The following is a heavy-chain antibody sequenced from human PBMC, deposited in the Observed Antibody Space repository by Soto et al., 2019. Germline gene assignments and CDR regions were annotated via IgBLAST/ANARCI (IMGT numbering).Heavy chain of an antibody. Sequence: RRLSCAASGFTFSSYAMSWVRQAPGKGLEWVSSISGTDGSTFHADSVKGRFTISRDNSKNTLYLQMNSLRVEDTAVYYCAKDLLTGWHNWFDPWGQGTLVTVSS. D-gene: IGHD6-19*01. V-gene: IGHV3-23*01. CDR2: ISGTDGST. J-gene: IGHJ5*02. CDR1: GFTFSSYA. CDR3: AKDLLTGWHNWFDP.